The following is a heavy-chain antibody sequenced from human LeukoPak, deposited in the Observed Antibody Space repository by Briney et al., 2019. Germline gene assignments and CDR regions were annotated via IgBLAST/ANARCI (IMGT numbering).Heavy chain of an antibody. V-gene: IGHV4-59*12. CDR2: IYYSGST. Sequence: SETLSLTCTVSGGSISSYYWSWIRQPPGKGLEWIGYIYYSGSTNYNPSLKSRVTISVDTSKNQFSLKLSSVTAADTAVYYCARPGGSYYFDYWGQGTLVTVSS. CDR3: ARPGGSYYFDY. J-gene: IGHJ4*02. D-gene: IGHD2-15*01. CDR1: GGSISSYY.